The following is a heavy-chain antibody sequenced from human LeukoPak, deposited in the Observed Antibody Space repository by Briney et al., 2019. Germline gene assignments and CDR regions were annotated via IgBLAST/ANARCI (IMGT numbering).Heavy chain of an antibody. Sequence: ASVNVSCKASGGTFSSYAISWVRQAPGHGLEWMGRIIPIFGTANYAQKFQGRVTITTDESTSTAYMELSSLRSEDTAVYYCARVSIEYSSSSAAFDIWGQGTMVSVSS. CDR2: IIPIFGTA. CDR3: ARVSIEYSSSSAAFDI. J-gene: IGHJ3*02. CDR1: GGTFSSYA. D-gene: IGHD6-6*01. V-gene: IGHV1-69*05.